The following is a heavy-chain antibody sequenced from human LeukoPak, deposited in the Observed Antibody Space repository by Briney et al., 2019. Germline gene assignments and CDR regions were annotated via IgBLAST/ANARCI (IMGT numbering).Heavy chain of an antibody. Sequence: PSEALSLTCTVSGGSISSSSYYWGWIRQPAGKGLEWIGRIHTSGSTNYNPSLKSRVTMSVDTSKNQFSLKLSSVTAADTAVYYCARDQYYYDSSGYYRFDYWGQGTLVTVSS. CDR3: ARDQYYYDSSGYYRFDY. V-gene: IGHV4-61*02. CDR1: GGSISSSSYY. J-gene: IGHJ4*02. D-gene: IGHD3-22*01. CDR2: IHTSGST.